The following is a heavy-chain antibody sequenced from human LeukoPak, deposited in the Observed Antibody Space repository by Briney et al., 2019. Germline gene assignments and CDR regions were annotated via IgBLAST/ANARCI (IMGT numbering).Heavy chain of an antibody. CDR1: GFTFSSYV. CDR2: ISYDGSNE. J-gene: IGHJ4*02. CDR3: ARGSGGRFSDGPFDY. D-gene: IGHD3-3*01. V-gene: IGHV3-30*04. Sequence: GGSLRLSCAASGFTFSSYVMHWVRQAPGKGLEWVAIISYDGSNEYYADSVKGRFTISRDNSKNTLYLQMNSLSAEDTAVYYCARGSGGRFSDGPFDYWGQGTLVTVSS.